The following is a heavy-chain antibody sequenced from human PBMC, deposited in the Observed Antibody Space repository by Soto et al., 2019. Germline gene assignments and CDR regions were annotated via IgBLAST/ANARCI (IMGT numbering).Heavy chain of an antibody. CDR3: ARAVFMTTGAYMDV. D-gene: IGHD4-4*01. Sequence: ASVKVSCKASGYTFTSYGISWVRQAPGQGLERMGWISAYNGNTNYAQKLQGRVTMTTDTSTSTAYMELRSLRSDDTAVYYCARAVFMTTGAYMDVWGQGTTVTVSS. CDR1: GYTFTSYG. J-gene: IGHJ6*03. V-gene: IGHV1-18*04. CDR2: ISAYNGNT.